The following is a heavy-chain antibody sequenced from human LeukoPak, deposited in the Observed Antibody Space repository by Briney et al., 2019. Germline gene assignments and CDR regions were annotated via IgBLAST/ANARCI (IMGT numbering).Heavy chain of an antibody. V-gene: IGHV3-74*01. CDR2: VNSDGTNT. CDR1: GFTFSRYW. J-gene: IGHJ4*02. CDR3: VRGYCGSTSCPVDN. Sequence: GGSLRLSCEASGFTFSRYWMHWVRQVPGKGLVWISRVNSDGTNTLYADSVRGRFTISRDNAKSTLYLQMNSLRADDTALYYCVRGYCGSTSCPVDNWGQGTLVTVSS. D-gene: IGHD2-2*01.